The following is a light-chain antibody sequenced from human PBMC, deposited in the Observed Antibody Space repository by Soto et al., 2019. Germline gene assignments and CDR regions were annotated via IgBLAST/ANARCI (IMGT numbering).Light chain of an antibody. CDR1: QSVSSN. CDR2: GAS. V-gene: IGKV3-15*01. CDR3: QQYNNWLLIT. J-gene: IGKJ5*01. Sequence: EIVMTQSPATLSVYPGERATLSCRASQSVSSNLAWYQQKPGQAPRLLIYGASTRATGIPARFSGSGSGTEFTLTISSLQSEDFAVYYCQQYNNWLLITFGQGTRLEIK.